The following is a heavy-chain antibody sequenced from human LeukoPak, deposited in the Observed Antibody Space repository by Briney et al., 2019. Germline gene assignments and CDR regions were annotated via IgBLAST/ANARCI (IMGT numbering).Heavy chain of an antibody. J-gene: IGHJ5*02. D-gene: IGHD2-2*01. Sequence: PGGSLRLSCAASGFTFGDYAMHWVRQAPGKGLEWVSGISWNSGRLGYADSVKGRFTISRDNAKNSLYLQMNSLRAEDTALYYCARDRYQLPEGSWFDPWGQGTLVTVSS. CDR3: ARDRYQLPEGSWFDP. CDR2: ISWNSGRL. CDR1: GFTFGDYA. V-gene: IGHV3-9*01.